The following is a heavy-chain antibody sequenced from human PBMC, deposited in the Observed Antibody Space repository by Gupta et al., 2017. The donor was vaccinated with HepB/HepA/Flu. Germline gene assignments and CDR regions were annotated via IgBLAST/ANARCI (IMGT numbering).Heavy chain of an antibody. CDR3: AKGGSRRYYYYMDV. V-gene: IGHV3-30*18. Sequence: QVQLVESGGGVVQPGRSLRLSCAASGFTFSSYGTHWVRQAPGKGLEWVAVISYDGSNKYYADSVKGRFTISRDNSKNTLYLQMNSLRAEDTAVYYCAKGGSRRYYYYMDVWGKGTTVTVSS. CDR1: GFTFSSYG. D-gene: IGHD5-12*01. CDR2: ISYDGSNK. J-gene: IGHJ6*03.